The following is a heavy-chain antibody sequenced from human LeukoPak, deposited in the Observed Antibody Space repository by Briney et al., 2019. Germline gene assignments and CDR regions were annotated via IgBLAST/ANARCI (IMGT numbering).Heavy chain of an antibody. J-gene: IGHJ3*02. CDR1: GGSISSYY. V-gene: IGHV4-59*01. CDR3: ARGPTYYYDSSGYYGWAFDI. D-gene: IGHD3-22*01. Sequence: PSETLSLTCTVSGGSISSYYWSWIRQPPGRGLEWIGNIYYSGSTNYNPSLKSRVTISVDTSKNQFSLKLNSVTAADTAVYYCARGPTYYYDSSGYYGWAFDIWGQGTMVTVSS. CDR2: IYYSGST.